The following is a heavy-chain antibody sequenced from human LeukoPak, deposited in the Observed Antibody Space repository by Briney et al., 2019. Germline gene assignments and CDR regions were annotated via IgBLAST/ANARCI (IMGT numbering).Heavy chain of an antibody. D-gene: IGHD2-15*01. Sequence: PGGSLRLSCAASGFTFDDYAMHWVRQAPGKGLEWVAFIRYDGSNKYYADSVKGRFTISRDNSKNTLYLQMNSLRAEDTAVYYCAKDFGGRGVDYWGQGTLVTVSS. V-gene: IGHV3-30*02. J-gene: IGHJ4*02. CDR3: AKDFGGRGVDY. CDR1: GFTFDDYA. CDR2: IRYDGSNK.